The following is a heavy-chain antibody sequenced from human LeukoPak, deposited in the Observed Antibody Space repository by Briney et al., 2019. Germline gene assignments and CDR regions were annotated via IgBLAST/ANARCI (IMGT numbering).Heavy chain of an antibody. CDR2: INHSGST. D-gene: IGHD3-22*01. CDR3: ARGLTYYYDSSGYYYAFDL. CDR1: GGSFSGYY. Sequence: SETLSLTCADYGGSFSGYYWSWIRQPPGKGLEWIGEINHSGSTNYNPSLKSRVTISVDTSKNQFSLKLSSVTAADTAVYYCARGLTYYYDSSGYYYAFDLWGQGTMVTVSS. J-gene: IGHJ3*01. V-gene: IGHV4-34*01.